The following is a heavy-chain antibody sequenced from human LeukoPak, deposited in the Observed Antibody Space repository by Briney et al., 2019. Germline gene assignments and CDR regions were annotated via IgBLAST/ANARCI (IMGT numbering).Heavy chain of an antibody. CDR3: ARVRDSSSHYYFDN. Sequence: LGESLRISCKGSGYTFTSYWVGWVRQMPGKGLEWMGIIYPGDSDTRYSPSFQGRVTISADKSITTAFLQWSSLKASDTAMYYCARVRDSSSHYYFDNWGQGTLVTVSS. D-gene: IGHD6-6*01. CDR1: GYTFTSYW. CDR2: IYPGDSDT. J-gene: IGHJ4*02. V-gene: IGHV5-51*01.